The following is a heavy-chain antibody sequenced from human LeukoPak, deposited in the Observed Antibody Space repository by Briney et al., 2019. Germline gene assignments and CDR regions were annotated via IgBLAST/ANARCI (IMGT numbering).Heavy chain of an antibody. CDR2: ISGSGGST. Sequence: QPGGSLRLSCAASGFTFSSYAMNWVRQAPGKGLEWVSAISGSGGSTYYADSVKGRFTISRDNSKNTLYLQMNSLRAEDTAVYYCAKKSYYDSSGYYYFDLWGQGTLVTVSS. CDR1: GFTFSSYA. D-gene: IGHD3-22*01. J-gene: IGHJ4*02. CDR3: AKKSYYDSSGYYYFDL. V-gene: IGHV3-23*01.